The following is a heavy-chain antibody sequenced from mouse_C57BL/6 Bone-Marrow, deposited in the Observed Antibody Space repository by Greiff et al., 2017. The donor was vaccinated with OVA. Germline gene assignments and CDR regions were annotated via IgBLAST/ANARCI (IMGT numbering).Heavy chain of an antibody. D-gene: IGHD3-3*01. J-gene: IGHJ1*03. CDR3: ARRDVGWYFDV. Sequence: EVKLMESGGGLVKPGGSLKLSCAASGFTFSSYTMSWVRQTPEKRLEWVATISGGGGNTYYPDSVKGRFTISRDNAKNTLYLQMSSLRYEDTALYYCARRDVGWYFDVWGTGTTVTVSS. CDR2: ISGGGGNT. CDR1: GFTFSSYT. V-gene: IGHV5-9*01.